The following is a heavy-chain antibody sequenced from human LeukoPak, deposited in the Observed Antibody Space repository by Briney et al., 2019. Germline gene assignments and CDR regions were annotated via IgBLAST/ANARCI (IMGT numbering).Heavy chain of an antibody. CDR1: GVSINSGGFY. CDR3: ATSGYSSSWLGVFDY. V-gene: IGHV4-31*03. D-gene: IGHD2-2*01. CDR2: IYYSGST. Sequence: SQTLSLTCTVSGVSINSGGFYWNWTRQHPGKGLEWIGYIYYSGSTSYNPSLKSRVTISVDTSKNQFSLKLSSVNAADTAVYYCATSGYSSSWLGVFDYWGQGTVVTVST. J-gene: IGHJ4*02.